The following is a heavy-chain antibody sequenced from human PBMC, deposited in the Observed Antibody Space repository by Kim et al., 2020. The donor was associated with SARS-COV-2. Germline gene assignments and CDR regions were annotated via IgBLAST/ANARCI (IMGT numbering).Heavy chain of an antibody. Sequence: GGSLRLSCAASGFTFSSYGMHWVRQAPGKGLEWVAVISYDGSNKYYADSVKGRFTISRDNSKNTLYLQMNSLRAEDTAVYYCAKIGYCSSTSCPAEGFDYWGQGTLVTVSS. CDR3: AKIGYCSSTSCPAEGFDY. CDR2: ISYDGSNK. J-gene: IGHJ4*02. D-gene: IGHD2-2*01. CDR1: GFTFSSYG. V-gene: IGHV3-30*18.